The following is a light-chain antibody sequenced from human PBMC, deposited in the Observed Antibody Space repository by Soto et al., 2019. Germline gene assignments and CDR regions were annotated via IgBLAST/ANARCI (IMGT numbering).Light chain of an antibody. J-gene: IGKJ4*01. CDR2: DAF. V-gene: IGKV3-11*01. CDR1: QSVSIY. CDR3: QQRSNWLLC. Sequence: EIVLTQSPATLSLSPGERATLSCRASQSVSIYLAWYQQKPGQAPRLLIDDAFNRATGIPARFSRSGYRTDCPLTISILEPEDLAVYCCQQRSNWLLCLGGGTKVEIK.